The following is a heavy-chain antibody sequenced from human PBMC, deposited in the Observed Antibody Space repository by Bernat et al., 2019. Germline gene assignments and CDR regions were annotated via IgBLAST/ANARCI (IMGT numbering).Heavy chain of an antibody. CDR3: TRHEATRDY. V-gene: IGHV3-73*02. Sequence: EVQLVESGGGLVQPGGSLKLSCAASGFTFSGFAMHWVRQASGKGLEWVGRIRSKANSYATAYAASVKGRFTISRDDSKNTAYLQMNSLKTEDTAVYYCTRHEATRDYWGQGTLVTVSS. J-gene: IGHJ4*02. CDR1: GFTFSGFA. CDR2: IRSKANSYAT.